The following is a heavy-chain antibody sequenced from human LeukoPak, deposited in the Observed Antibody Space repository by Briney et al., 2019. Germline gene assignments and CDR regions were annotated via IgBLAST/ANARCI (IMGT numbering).Heavy chain of an antibody. CDR3: AKDRAQSYYDKSGYYLDALDV. CDR1: GFPFRIYG. Sequence: PGGSLRLSCAVSGFPFRIYGMHWVRHAPAKGLEGVTFMRYDGSNKNYADCVKGCFTNSRDNSKNTPHVQMDSLRAEDTAVYYCAKDRAQSYYDKSGYYLDALDVWGQGTMVAVSS. J-gene: IGHJ3*01. CDR2: MRYDGSNK. D-gene: IGHD3-22*01. V-gene: IGHV3-30*02.